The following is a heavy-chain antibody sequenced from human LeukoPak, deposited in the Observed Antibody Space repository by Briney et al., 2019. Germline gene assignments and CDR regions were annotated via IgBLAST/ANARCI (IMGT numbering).Heavy chain of an antibody. D-gene: IGHD1-26*01. CDR3: AKDWRSWDNSGSDCLDY. CDR2: IISSGDST. CDR1: GFTFSNFA. J-gene: IGHJ4*02. V-gene: IGHV3-23*01. Sequence: PGGSLRLSCAASGFTFSNFAMSWVRQAPGRGLEWVSSIISSGDSTYYADSVKGRFTISRDNSKNTLFLQMNSLSPEDTAVYYCAKDWRSWDNSGSDCLDYWGQGTLVTVSS.